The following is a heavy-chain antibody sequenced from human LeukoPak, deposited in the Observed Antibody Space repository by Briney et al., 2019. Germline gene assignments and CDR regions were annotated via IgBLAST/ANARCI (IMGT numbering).Heavy chain of an antibody. V-gene: IGHV3-7*01. CDR3: ARARLSPHDY. J-gene: IGHJ4*02. CDR1: GFTFSSYW. D-gene: IGHD3-10*01. Sequence: PGGSLRLSCAASGFTFSSYWMSWVRQAPGKGLEWVANINQDGSEKYYLDSVKGRFTISRDNAKNTLYLQMNSLRAEDTAVYYCARARLSPHDYWGQGTLVTVSS. CDR2: INQDGSEK.